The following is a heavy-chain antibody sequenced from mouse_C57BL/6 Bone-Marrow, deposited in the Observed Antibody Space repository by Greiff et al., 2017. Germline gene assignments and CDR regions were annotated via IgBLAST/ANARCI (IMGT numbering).Heavy chain of an antibody. D-gene: IGHD2-3*01. J-gene: IGHJ1*03. CDR3: ARTMGGASGGYCYFDV. CDR1: GYTFTDYN. Sequence: VQLQQSGPELVKPGASVKMSCKASGYTFTDYNMHWVKQSHGKSLEWIGYINPNNGGTSYNQKFKGKATLTVNKSSSTAYMELRSLTSEESAVYYCARTMGGASGGYCYFDVWGTGTTGTVSS. V-gene: IGHV1-22*01. CDR2: INPNNGGT.